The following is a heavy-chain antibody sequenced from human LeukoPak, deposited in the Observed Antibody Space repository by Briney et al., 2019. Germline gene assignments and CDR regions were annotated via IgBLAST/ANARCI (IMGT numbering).Heavy chain of an antibody. CDR3: ATEGVGVSSSLYRQQFYMDD. J-gene: IGHJ6*03. D-gene: IGHD6-6*01. Sequence: GASVNVSCKASGYTFTSYDINWVRQAPGQGLEWMGYLSPKSGDTAYAPKFLGRVTMTRNTSISTAYMELSSLISEDTAVYYCATEGVGVSSSLYRQQFYMDDWGIGTTVTVSS. CDR2: LSPKSGDT. V-gene: IGHV1-8*02. CDR1: GYTFTSYD.